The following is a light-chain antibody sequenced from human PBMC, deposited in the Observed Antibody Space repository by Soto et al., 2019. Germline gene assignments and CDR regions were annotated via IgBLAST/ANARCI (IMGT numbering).Light chain of an antibody. V-gene: IGKV3-15*01. Sequence: EVVLTLSPSNLSLSKKAGAPLSCWASQPVSDKLAWYQQKPGQAPRLLIYGASARALGIPARFSGSGSGTEFSFTVTSLQSEDFAVYYCQQYDQWPITVGQGTRLEIK. CDR3: QQYDQWPIT. J-gene: IGKJ5*01. CDR2: GAS. CDR1: QPVSDK.